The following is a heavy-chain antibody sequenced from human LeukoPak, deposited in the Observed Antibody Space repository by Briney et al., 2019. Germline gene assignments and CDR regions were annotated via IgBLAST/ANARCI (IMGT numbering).Heavy chain of an antibody. CDR2: IYHSGST. CDR1: GYSISSGYY. CDR3: ERDLQYYDFWSGSISHDAFDI. J-gene: IGHJ3*02. D-gene: IGHD3-3*01. Sequence: PSETLSLMCTVSGYSISSGYYRGWIRQPPGKGLEWIGSIYHSGSTYYNLSLKSLVTISVDTSKNQVYLKLSSVTAADTAVYYCERDLQYYDFWSGSISHDAFDIWGQGTMVTVSS. V-gene: IGHV4-38-2*02.